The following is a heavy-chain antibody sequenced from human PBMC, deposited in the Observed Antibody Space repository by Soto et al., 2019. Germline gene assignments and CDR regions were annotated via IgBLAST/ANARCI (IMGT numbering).Heavy chain of an antibody. CDR1: GFTLSNYG. Sequence: GXSLRLSCAASGFTLSNYGMHWVRQAPGKGLEWVAVLSYDGSNNYYADSVKGRFTISRDNSKTTLYLQMNSLRGEDTAVYYCAKDRGSYGDLDYWGQGTLVTVSS. CDR3: AKDRGSYGDLDY. D-gene: IGHD4-17*01. V-gene: IGHV3-30*18. J-gene: IGHJ4*02. CDR2: LSYDGSNN.